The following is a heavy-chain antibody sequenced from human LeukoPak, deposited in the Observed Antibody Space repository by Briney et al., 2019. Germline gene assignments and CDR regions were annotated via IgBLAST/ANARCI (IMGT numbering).Heavy chain of an antibody. V-gene: IGHV3-30*02. D-gene: IGHD1-26*01. CDR2: IRFDGTNK. J-gene: IGHJ3*01. CDR3: VNPASVGATSSAFEF. CDR1: GFNFSSYG. Sequence: GGSLRLSCASSGFNFSSYGMHWVRQAPGKGLEWVTFIRFDGTNKYYADSVKGRFTISRDNSKNILSLQMNSLRLDDTAVYYCVNPASVGATSSAFEFWGQGTKVSVSS.